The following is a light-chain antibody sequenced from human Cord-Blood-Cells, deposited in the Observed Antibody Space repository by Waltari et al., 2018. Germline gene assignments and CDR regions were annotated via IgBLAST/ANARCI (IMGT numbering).Light chain of an antibody. V-gene: IGLV2-14*01. CDR1: SSDGGGYIS. Sequence: QSALTQPASVSGSPGQSITIPCTGTSSDGGGYISVSWYQPHQGKAPKLIIYEVSKRPSGVSNRFAGSKSGNTASLTISGLQAEDEADYYCSSYTSSSTRVFGGGTKLTVL. J-gene: IGLJ3*02. CDR3: SSYTSSSTRV. CDR2: EVS.